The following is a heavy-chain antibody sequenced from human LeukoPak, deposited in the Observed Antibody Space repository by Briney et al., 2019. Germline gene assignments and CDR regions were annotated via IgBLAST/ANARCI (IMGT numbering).Heavy chain of an antibody. CDR3: ARLTYYDFWSGYYIDY. D-gene: IGHD3-3*01. V-gene: IGHV1-8*02. J-gene: IGHJ4*02. CDR2: MNPNSGNT. Sequence: ASVKVSCKASGYTFTSYDINWVRQATGQGLEWMGWMNPNSGNTGYAQKLQGRVTMTTDTSTSTAYMELRSLRSDDTAVYYCARLTYYDFWSGYYIDYWGQGTLVTVSS. CDR1: GYTFTSYD.